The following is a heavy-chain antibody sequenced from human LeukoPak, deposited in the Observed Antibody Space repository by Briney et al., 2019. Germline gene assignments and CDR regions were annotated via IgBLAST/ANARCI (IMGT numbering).Heavy chain of an antibody. V-gene: IGHV3-30-3*01. D-gene: IGHD3-16*01. CDR2: ISYDGSNK. Sequence: GGSLRLSCAASGFTFSSYAMHWVRQAPGKGLEWVAVISYDGSNKYYADSVKGRFTISRDNSKDKLYLQMNILGAEETAVYYCERGHVWGSYSHHDYWGQGILVTVSS. CDR3: ERGHVWGSYSHHDY. CDR1: GFTFSSYA. J-gene: IGHJ4*02.